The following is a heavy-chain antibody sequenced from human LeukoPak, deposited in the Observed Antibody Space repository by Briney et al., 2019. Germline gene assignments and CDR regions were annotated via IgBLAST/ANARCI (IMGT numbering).Heavy chain of an antibody. Sequence: NSSETLSLTCTVSGGSISSYYWSWIRQPAGKGLEWIGRIYTSGSTNYNPSLKSRVTMSVDTSTNQCSLKLSSVTAADTAVYYCARDLFTMVRGEITHQYNWFDPWGQGTLVTVSS. V-gene: IGHV4-4*07. D-gene: IGHD3-10*01. CDR1: GGSISSYY. CDR2: IYTSGST. CDR3: ARDLFTMVRGEITHQYNWFDP. J-gene: IGHJ5*02.